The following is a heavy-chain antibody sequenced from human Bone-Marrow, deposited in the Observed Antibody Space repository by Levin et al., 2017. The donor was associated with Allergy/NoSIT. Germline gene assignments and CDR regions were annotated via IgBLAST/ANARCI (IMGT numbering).Heavy chain of an antibody. J-gene: IGHJ6*02. CDR3: ARFLSNGGDYYYGMDV. Sequence: GGSLRLSCAASGFTFSSYAMSWVRQAPGKGLEWVSATSGSGSSTYYADSVKGRFTISKDYSKSTLYLQLNSLRAEDTAIYYCARFLSNGGDYYYGMDVWGQGTTVTVSS. CDR2: TSGSGSST. V-gene: IGHV3-23*01. CDR1: GFTFSSYA. D-gene: IGHD1-1*01.